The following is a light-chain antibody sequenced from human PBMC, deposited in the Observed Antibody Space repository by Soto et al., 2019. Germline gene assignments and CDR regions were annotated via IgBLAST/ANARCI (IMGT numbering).Light chain of an antibody. CDR1: QSVSSN. Sequence: EIVMTQSPATLSVSPGERATLSCRASQSVSSNLAWYQQKPVQAPRLLIYGASTRATGIPARFSGSGSGTEFTLTISSLQSADFAVYYCQQYNNWPPWTFGQGTKVDIK. CDR3: QQYNNWPPWT. J-gene: IGKJ1*01. CDR2: GAS. V-gene: IGKV3-15*01.